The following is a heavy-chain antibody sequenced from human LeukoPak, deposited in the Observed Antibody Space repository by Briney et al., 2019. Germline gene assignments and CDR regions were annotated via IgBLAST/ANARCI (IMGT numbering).Heavy chain of an antibody. V-gene: IGHV1-2*02. CDR1: GYTFTGYY. CDR2: INPNSGGT. Sequence: GASVKVSCKASGYTFTGYYMRWVRQAPGQGLEWMGWINPNSGGTNYAQKFQGRVTMTRDTSISTAYMELSRLRSDDTAVYYCARACSGGSCYGAFDIWGQGTMVTVSS. CDR3: ARACSGGSCYGAFDI. D-gene: IGHD2-15*01. J-gene: IGHJ3*02.